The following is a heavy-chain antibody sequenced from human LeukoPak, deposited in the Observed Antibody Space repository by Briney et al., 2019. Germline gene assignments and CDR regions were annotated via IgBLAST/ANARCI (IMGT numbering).Heavy chain of an antibody. CDR1: RFTFSSYS. CDR3: AKASAMIVVVSKHFDY. CDR2: ISSSSSYI. D-gene: IGHD3-22*01. V-gene: IGHV3-21*04. J-gene: IGHJ4*02. Sequence: GGSLRLSCAASRFTFSSYSMNWVRQAPGKGLEWVSSISSSSSYIYYADSVKGRFTISRDNAKNSLYLQMNSLRAEDTAVYYCAKASAMIVVVSKHFDYWGQGTLVTVSS.